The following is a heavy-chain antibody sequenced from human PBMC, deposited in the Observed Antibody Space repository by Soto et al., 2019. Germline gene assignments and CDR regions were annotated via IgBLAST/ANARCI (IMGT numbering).Heavy chain of an antibody. CDR1: GGSISSYY. CDR3: ARTSGEFWSGYY. CDR2: IYYSGST. D-gene: IGHD3-3*01. V-gene: IGHV4-59*01. Sequence: QVQLQESGPGLVKPSETLSLTCTVSGGSISSYYWSWIRQPPGKGLEWIGYIYYSGSTNYNPSLKSPGTISRDTSKNPVSLKLGPVTGAETAVDYCARTSGEFWSGYYWGQGTLVTVSS. J-gene: IGHJ4*02.